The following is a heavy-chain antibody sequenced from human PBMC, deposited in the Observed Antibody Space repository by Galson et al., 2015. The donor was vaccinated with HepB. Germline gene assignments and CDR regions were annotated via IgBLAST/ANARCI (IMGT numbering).Heavy chain of an antibody. Sequence: SLRLSCAASGFSFGSHGVHWVRQAPGKGLEWVALIWRDGSKKLYGNSEKGRFTISSDNSENTIYLQMNTLRADATAVYYCARDPGRADWPYLDCWGQGSLVSVSS. CDR1: GFSFGSHG. CDR2: IWRDGSKK. D-gene: IGHD2-21*01. V-gene: IGHV3-33*01. CDR3: ARDPGRADWPYLDC. J-gene: IGHJ4*02.